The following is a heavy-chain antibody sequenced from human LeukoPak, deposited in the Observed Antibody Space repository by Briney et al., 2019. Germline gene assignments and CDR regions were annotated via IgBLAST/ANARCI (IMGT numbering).Heavy chain of an antibody. Sequence: GSSVKVSCKASGGTFSSYAISWVRQAPGQVLEWMGGIIPIFGTANYAQKFQGRVTITADESTSTAYMELSSLRSEDTAVYYCARVYGYDGGYYFDYWGQGTLVTVSS. J-gene: IGHJ4*02. D-gene: IGHD5-18*01. CDR3: ARVYGYDGGYYFDY. CDR1: GGTFSSYA. V-gene: IGHV1-69*01. CDR2: IIPIFGTA.